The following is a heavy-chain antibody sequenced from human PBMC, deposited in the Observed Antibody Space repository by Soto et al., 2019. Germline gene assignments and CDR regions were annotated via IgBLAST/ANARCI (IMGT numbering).Heavy chain of an antibody. V-gene: IGHV1-2*04. CDR2: INPNSGGT. D-gene: IGHD3-10*01. J-gene: IGHJ6*02. Sequence: QVQLVQSGAEVKKPGASVKVSCKASGYTFTGYYMHWVRQAPGQGLEWMGWINPNSGGTNYAQKFQGWVTMTRDTSISTDYMYLSRLRSDDTAVYYCARVFHYHGSGPKDGMDVWGQGTTVTVSS. CDR3: ARVFHYHGSGPKDGMDV. CDR1: GYTFTGYY.